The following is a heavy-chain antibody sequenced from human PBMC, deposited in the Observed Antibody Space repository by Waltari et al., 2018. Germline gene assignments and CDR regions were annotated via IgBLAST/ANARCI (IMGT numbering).Heavy chain of an antibody. J-gene: IGHJ6*02. Sequence: QVQLVQSGAEVKKPGASVKVSCKASGYTFTGYYMHWVRQAPGQGLEWMGWINPNSGGTNYAQKCQGRVTMTRDTSISTAYMELSRLRSDDTAVYYCARVVVVPAAISYYYGMDVWGQGTTVTVSS. CDR1: GYTFTGYY. CDR2: INPNSGGT. D-gene: IGHD2-2*02. V-gene: IGHV1-2*02. CDR3: ARVVVVPAAISYYYGMDV.